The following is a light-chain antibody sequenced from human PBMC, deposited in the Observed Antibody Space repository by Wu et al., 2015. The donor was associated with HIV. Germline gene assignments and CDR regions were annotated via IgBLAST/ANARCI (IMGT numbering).Light chain of an antibody. V-gene: IGKV1-9*01. CDR2: GAS. CDR1: HDISNY. CDR3: QQYKSYSGT. Sequence: QLTQSPYSLSASVGDRATITCRASHDISNYLAWYQQKPEKPPHLLIYGASSLQNGVPPRFSGSGSGTDFTLTISSLQPEDFATYYCQQYKSYSGTFGQGTKVDIK. J-gene: IGKJ1*01.